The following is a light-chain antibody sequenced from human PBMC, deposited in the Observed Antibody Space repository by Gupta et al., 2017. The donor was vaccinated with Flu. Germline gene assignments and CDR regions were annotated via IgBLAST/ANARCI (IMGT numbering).Light chain of an antibody. Sequence: QSVLTQPPSASGTPGQRVAISCSGSSSNIGSNTVNWFQQAPGMAPRLLIYSNNQRPSGVPDRFSGSKSGTSASLAISGLQAEDGVDYYCAAWDDSRNAWILGGGTKLTVL. V-gene: IGLV1-44*01. CDR3: AAWDDSRNAWI. J-gene: IGLJ2*01. CDR1: SSNIGSNT. CDR2: SNN.